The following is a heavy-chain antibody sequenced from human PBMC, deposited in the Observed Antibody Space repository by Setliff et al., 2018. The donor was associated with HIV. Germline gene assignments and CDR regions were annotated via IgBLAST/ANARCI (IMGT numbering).Heavy chain of an antibody. J-gene: IGHJ5*02. CDR1: GGTFSSYG. V-gene: IGHV1-69*13. Sequence: ASVKVSCKSSGGTFSSYGVTWVRQAPGQGLEWMGGVIPLFGTEKVAQKFQGRVTITADESTNTAYMELSSLRSEDTAVYYCARDPAPSSSASYFQHWGQGTPVTDNWFDPWGQGTLVTVSS. CDR2: VIPLFGTE. D-gene: IGHD4-17*01. CDR3: ARDPAPSSSASYFQHWGQGTPVTDNWFDP.